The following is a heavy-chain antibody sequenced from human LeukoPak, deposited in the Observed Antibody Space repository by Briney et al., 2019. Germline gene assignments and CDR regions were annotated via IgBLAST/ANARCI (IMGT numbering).Heavy chain of an antibody. J-gene: IGHJ5*02. Sequence: SETLSLTCIVSGGSISGYYRSWIRQPPGKGLEWIGYMDYIGNSNYNPSLESRVTMSVDTSKNQFSLKLSSVTAADTAVYYCARGALGARGWFDPWGQGTLVTVSS. V-gene: IGHV4-59*12. CDR1: GGSISGYY. CDR2: MDYIGNS. CDR3: ARGALGARGWFDP. D-gene: IGHD1-26*01.